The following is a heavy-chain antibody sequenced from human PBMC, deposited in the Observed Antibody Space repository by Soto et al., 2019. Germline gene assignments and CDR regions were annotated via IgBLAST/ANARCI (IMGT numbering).Heavy chain of an antibody. Sequence: SVKVSCKASGGTFSIYGFSWVRQAPGQGPECIVGIIPILTTPNYAQKFQGRVTIVAXXXXTXXXMXLSXLKFEDTAVYYCATSVGIAPTGEDGMDVWG. CDR2: IIPILTTP. CDR3: ATSVGIAPTGEDGMDV. D-gene: IGHD2-8*02. V-gene: IGHV1-69*13. CDR1: GGTFSIYG. J-gene: IGHJ6*02.